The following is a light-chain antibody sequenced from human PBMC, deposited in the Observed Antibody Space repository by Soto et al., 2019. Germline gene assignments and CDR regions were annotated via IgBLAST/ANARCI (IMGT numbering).Light chain of an antibody. CDR3: CSYAGSYTLGV. Sequence: QSVLTQPRSVSGSPGQSVTISCTGTSSDVGGYNYVSWYQQHPGKAPKLMIYDVSKRPSGVPDRFSGSKSGNTASLTISGLQAEDEADYYCCSYAGSYTLGVFGGGTKSTVL. J-gene: IGLJ2*01. V-gene: IGLV2-11*01. CDR2: DVS. CDR1: SSDVGGYNY.